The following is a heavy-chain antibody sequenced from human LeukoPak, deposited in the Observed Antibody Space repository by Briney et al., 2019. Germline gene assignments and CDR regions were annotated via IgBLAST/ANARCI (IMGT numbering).Heavy chain of an antibody. CDR2: ISWNSGSI. D-gene: IGHD1-26*01. CDR1: GFTFDDYA. J-gene: IGHJ4*02. Sequence: GRSLRLSCAASGFTFDDYAMHWVRQAPGKGLEWVSGISWNSGSIGYADSVKGRFTISRDNAKNSLYLQMNSLRADDTAVYYCARGIVGATVDYWGQGTLVTVSS. V-gene: IGHV3-9*01. CDR3: ARGIVGATVDY.